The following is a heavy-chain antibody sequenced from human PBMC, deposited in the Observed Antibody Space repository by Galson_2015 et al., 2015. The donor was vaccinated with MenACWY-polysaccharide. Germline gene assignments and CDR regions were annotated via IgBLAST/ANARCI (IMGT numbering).Heavy chain of an antibody. CDR3: AREPTYSGSFGWFDS. Sequence: GTPSLTPTVSGASLRSTTDYWRLLPQPPGKGLEWVGFLSRHRGANRNPSLKSRVTISIDTSKNQFSLRLNSVTAADTAMYYCAREPTYSGSFGWFDSWGQGTLVTVSP. D-gene: IGHD1-26*01. CDR2: LSRHRGA. J-gene: IGHJ5*01. V-gene: IGHV4-61*01. CDR1: GASLRSTTDY.